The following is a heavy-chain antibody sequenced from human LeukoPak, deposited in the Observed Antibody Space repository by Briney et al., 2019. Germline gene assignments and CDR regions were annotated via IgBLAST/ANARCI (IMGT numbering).Heavy chain of an antibody. CDR1: GVSFSGYY. Sequence: SQTLSLTCAVYGVSFSGYYWSCIRQPPRKGLEWIGEINHSGSTNYNPSLKSRVTISVDTSKNQFSLKLGSVTAADTAVYYRARGLRNYPLKRDWFDPWGQGTLVTVSS. CDR2: INHSGST. J-gene: IGHJ5*02. V-gene: IGHV4-34*01. D-gene: IGHD1-14*01. CDR3: ARGLRNYPLKRDWFDP.